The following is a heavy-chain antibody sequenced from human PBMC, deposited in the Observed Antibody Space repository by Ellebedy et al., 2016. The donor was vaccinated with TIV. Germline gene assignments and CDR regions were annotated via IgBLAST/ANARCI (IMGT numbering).Heavy chain of an antibody. Sequence: PGGSLRLSCAASGFTFSSYSMNWVRQAPVKGLEWVSYISSSSSTIYYADSVKGRFTISRDNAKNSLYLQMNSLRAEDTAVYYCARPSTVGATLCFDYWGRGTLVTVSS. J-gene: IGHJ4*02. D-gene: IGHD1-26*01. CDR1: GFTFSSYS. CDR2: ISSSSSTI. CDR3: ARPSTVGATLCFDY. V-gene: IGHV3-48*01.